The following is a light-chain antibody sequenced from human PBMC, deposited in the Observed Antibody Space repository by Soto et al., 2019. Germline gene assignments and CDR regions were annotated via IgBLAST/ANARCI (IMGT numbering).Light chain of an antibody. J-gene: IGKJ2*01. CDR3: QQYSNWPPYT. Sequence: DIQMTQSPSTLSGSVGDRVTITCRASQTISSWLAWYQQKPGKAPKLLIYKASTLKSGVPSRFSGSGSGTEFTLTISSLQPDDFAVYYCQQYSNWPPYTFGQGTNLEIK. CDR1: QTISSW. CDR2: KAS. V-gene: IGKV1-5*03.